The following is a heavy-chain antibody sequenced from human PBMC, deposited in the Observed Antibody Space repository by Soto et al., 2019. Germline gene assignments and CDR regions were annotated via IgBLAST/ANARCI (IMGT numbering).Heavy chain of an antibody. Sequence: GGSLRLSCAASGFTFSRYWMNWVRQAPGKGLEWVANIKQDGTEKNYVDSVKGRFTISRDNARSSLYLQMDSLRVEDTAVYFCARGDTPMITGMDSFDIWGQGTMVTVSS. D-gene: IGHD5-18*01. CDR2: IKQDGTEK. V-gene: IGHV3-7*01. CDR1: GFTFSRYW. J-gene: IGHJ3*02. CDR3: ARGDTPMITGMDSFDI.